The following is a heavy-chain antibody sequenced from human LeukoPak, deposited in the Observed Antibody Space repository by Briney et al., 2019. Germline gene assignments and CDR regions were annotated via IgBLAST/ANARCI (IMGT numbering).Heavy chain of an antibody. CDR1: GGSISGSY. J-gene: IGHJ2*01. V-gene: IGHV4-59*01. Sequence: SETLSLTCTVSGGSISGSYWNWIRQPPGKGLEWIGYIFYSGNTNYNPSLKSRVTISVDTSKKQFSLKLNSVTAADTAVYYCARDPVDQPYWFFDLWGRGTLVTVSS. D-gene: IGHD2-2*01. CDR2: IFYSGNT. CDR3: ARDPVDQPYWFFDL.